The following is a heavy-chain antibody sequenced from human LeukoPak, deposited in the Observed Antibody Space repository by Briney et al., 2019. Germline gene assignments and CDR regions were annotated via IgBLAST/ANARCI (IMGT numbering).Heavy chain of an antibody. Sequence: ETLSLTCTVSGGSISNTFYYWGWIRQPPGKGLEWIGEINHSGSTNYNPSLKSRVTISVDTSKNQFSLKLSSVTAADTAVYYCARGDGDYLLDYWGQGTLVTVSS. D-gene: IGHD4-17*01. V-gene: IGHV4-39*07. J-gene: IGHJ4*02. CDR1: GGSISNTFYY. CDR2: INHSGST. CDR3: ARGDGDYLLDY.